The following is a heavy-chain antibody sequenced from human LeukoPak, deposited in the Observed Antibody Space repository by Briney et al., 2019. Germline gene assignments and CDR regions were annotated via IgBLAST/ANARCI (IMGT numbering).Heavy chain of an antibody. Sequence: SETLSLTCTVSGGSISSSSYYWGWIRQPPGKGLEWIGSIYYSGSTYYNPSLKSRVTISVDTSKNQFSLKLSSVTAADTAVYYCARRWEMATIYFDYWGQGTLVTVSS. D-gene: IGHD5-24*01. CDR3: ARRWEMATIYFDY. J-gene: IGHJ4*02. CDR2: IYYSGST. CDR1: GGSISSSSYY. V-gene: IGHV4-39*07.